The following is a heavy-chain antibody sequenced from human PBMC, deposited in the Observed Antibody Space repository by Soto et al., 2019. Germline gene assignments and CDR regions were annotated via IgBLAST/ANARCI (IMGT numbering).Heavy chain of an antibody. CDR1: GGTFSRYT. CDR3: ATAYYDILTPFDY. V-gene: IGHV1-69*02. Sequence: ASVKVSCKASGGTFSRYTISWVRQAPGQGLEWMGRIIPILGIANYAQKFQGRVTITADKSTSTAYMELSSLRSEDTAVYYCATAYYDILTPFDYWGQGTLVTVSS. D-gene: IGHD3-9*01. J-gene: IGHJ4*02. CDR2: IIPILGIA.